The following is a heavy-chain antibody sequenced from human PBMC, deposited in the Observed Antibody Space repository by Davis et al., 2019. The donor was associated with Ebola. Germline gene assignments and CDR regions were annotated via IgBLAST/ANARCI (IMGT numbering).Heavy chain of an antibody. CDR2: INGGIDYT. J-gene: IGHJ4*02. CDR3: ARESKGMVGATDFDY. Sequence: AASVKVSCKASGYTFTDYTLHWVRQAPGQRLEWMGWINGGIDYTRYSQTFQDRLSLTRDTSASTAYMELSSLKSEDTAVYYCARESKGMVGATDFDYWGQGTPVTVSS. V-gene: IGHV1-3*01. CDR1: GYTFTDYT. D-gene: IGHD1-26*01.